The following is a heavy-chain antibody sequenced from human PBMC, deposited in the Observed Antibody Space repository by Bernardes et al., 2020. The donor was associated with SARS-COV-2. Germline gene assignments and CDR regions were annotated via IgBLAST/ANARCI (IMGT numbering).Heavy chain of an antibody. D-gene: IGHD3-3*01. V-gene: IGHV3-21*01. CDR1: GFTFSSYS. Sequence: GGSLRLSCAASGFTFSSYSMNWVRQAPGKGLEWVSSISSSSSYIYYADSVKGRFTISRDNAKNSLYLQMNSLRAEDTAVYYCARDSVDFWTGLVYYYYYMDVWGKGTTGTVSS. CDR2: ISSSSSYI. J-gene: IGHJ6*03. CDR3: ARDSVDFWTGLVYYYYYMDV.